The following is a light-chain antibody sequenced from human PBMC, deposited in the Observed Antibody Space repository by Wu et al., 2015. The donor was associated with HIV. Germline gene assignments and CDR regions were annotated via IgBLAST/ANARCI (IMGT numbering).Light chain of an antibody. V-gene: IGKV3-11*01. CDR2: EAL. Sequence: EIVLTQSPATLSLSPGERATLSCRASQSVRSYLAWYQQKPGQAPRLLMYEALNGATGIPARFSGSGSGTDFTLSTSSLEPEDFAVYYCQQCSDWPLTFGQGTRLEIK. J-gene: IGKJ5*01. CDR3: QQCSDWPLT. CDR1: QSVRSY.